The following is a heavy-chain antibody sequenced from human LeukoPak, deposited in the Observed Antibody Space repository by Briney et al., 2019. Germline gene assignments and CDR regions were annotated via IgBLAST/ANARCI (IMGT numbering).Heavy chain of an antibody. J-gene: IGHJ4*02. Sequence: SETLPLTCTVSGGSISSYYWSWIRQPPGKGLEWIGYIYYSWSTNYNPSLKSRVTISVDTSKNQFSLKLSSVTAADTAVYYCARGRSSGWYMIGYFDYWGQGTLVTVSS. CDR3: ARGRSSGWYMIGYFDY. CDR1: GGSISSYY. CDR2: IYYSWST. D-gene: IGHD6-19*01. V-gene: IGHV4-59*01.